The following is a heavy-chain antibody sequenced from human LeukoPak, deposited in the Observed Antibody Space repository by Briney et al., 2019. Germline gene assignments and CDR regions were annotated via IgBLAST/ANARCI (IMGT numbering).Heavy chain of an antibody. CDR2: IYDSATT. CDR3: ARDYYDSSGYPRIYYGMDV. D-gene: IGHD3-22*01. Sequence: RQPGGKGGEGIVYIYDSATTYYPPSLNRRLTISVHTSKHQFSLTLRSVTPADTAVYYCARDYYDSSGYPRIYYGMDVWGQGTTVTVSS. J-gene: IGHJ6*02. V-gene: IGHV4-30-2*01.